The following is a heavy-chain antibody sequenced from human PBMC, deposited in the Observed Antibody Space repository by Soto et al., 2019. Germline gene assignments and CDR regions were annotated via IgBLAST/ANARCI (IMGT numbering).Heavy chain of an antibody. CDR2: IYYSGST. Sequence: SETLSLTCTVSGGSISSYYWSWIRQPPGKGLEWIGYIYYSGSTNYNPSLKSRVTISVDTSKNQFSLKLSSVTAADTAVYYCATVEGYDFWSGYYTGEAWFDPWGQGTLVTVSS. CDR3: ATVEGYDFWSGYYTGEAWFDP. J-gene: IGHJ5*02. D-gene: IGHD3-3*01. V-gene: IGHV4-59*01. CDR1: GGSISSYY.